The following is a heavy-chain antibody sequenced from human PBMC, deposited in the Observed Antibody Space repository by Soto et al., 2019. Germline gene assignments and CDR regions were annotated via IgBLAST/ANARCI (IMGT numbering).Heavy chain of an antibody. CDR3: ARAKLCNSLSCPNSFDT. V-gene: IGHV4-4*02. Sequence: QVHLQESGPGLVNASGTLSLTCGVSGGSISTNNWWSWVRQTPGQGLEWIAEVYHSGSTNYNPSPKSRLTISVNQSKNQFSLRVTSVTAADSAVYYCARAKLCNSLSCPNSFDTWGQGTLVSVSS. CDR1: GGSISTNNW. CDR2: VYHSGST. J-gene: IGHJ4*02. D-gene: IGHD2-2*01.